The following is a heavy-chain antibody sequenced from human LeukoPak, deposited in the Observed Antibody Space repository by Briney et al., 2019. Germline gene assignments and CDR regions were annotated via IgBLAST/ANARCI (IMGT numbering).Heavy chain of an antibody. D-gene: IGHD2-15*01. CDR1: GVTFNRYG. V-gene: IGHV3-33*01. J-gene: IGHJ4*02. CDR3: ATGGRFYYDL. Sequence: GGSLRLSCAASGVTFNRYGMHWVRQAPGKGLEWVAVAYGDGTDKYYADSVKGRFTISKDLSQNRLYMQMNSLRAEDAAMYYCATGGRFYYDLWGQGTLVTVSS. CDR2: AYGDGTDK.